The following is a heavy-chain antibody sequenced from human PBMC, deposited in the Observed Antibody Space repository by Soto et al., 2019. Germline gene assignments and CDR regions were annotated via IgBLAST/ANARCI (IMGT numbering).Heavy chain of an antibody. D-gene: IGHD3-10*01. Sequence: EVQLLESGGGLVQPGGSLTLSCAASGFTFSSYAMSWVRQAPGKGLEWVSGISSSGGSTYYADSVKGRFTISRDNSKNTLCLRMNGPRVEDTAVYYCMRPAPRGRHYFYCGMDVWGQGTTVTVSS. V-gene: IGHV3-23*01. J-gene: IGHJ6*02. CDR1: GFTFSSYA. CDR2: ISSSGGST. CDR3: MRPAPRGRHYFYCGMDV.